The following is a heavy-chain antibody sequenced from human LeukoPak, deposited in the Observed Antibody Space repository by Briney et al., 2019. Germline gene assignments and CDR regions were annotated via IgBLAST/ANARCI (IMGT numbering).Heavy chain of an antibody. J-gene: IGHJ6*03. CDR1: GYTFTSYG. V-gene: IGHV1-18*01. CDR3: ARANWPYYYYYMDV. Sequence: ASVKVSCKASGYTFTSYGISWVRQAPGQGLEWMGWISGYNGNTNYAQKLQGRVNMTIDTSTSTAYMELRSLRSDDAAVYYCARANWPYYYYYMDVWGKGTTVTVSS. D-gene: IGHD1-1*01. CDR2: ISGYNGNT.